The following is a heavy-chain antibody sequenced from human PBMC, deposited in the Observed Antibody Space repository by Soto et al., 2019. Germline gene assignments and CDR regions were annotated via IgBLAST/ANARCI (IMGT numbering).Heavy chain of an antibody. J-gene: IGHJ4*02. D-gene: IGHD6-6*01. CDR1: GFTFSSDW. CDR2: INTDGSDT. Sequence: EVQLVESGGGLAQPGGSLRLSCAASGFTFSSDWMHWVRQAPGKGLVWVSRINTDGSDTSYADSVKGRFTISRDNAKKMLYLQMNSLRAEDTAVYYCTGDRPGPAHYFDYWGRGNMVTVSA. CDR3: TGDRPGPAHYFDY. V-gene: IGHV3-74*01.